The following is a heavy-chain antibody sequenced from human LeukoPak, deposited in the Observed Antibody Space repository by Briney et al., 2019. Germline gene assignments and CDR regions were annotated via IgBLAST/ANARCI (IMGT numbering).Heavy chain of an antibody. V-gene: IGHV3-23*01. CDR1: GFTFRSYA. Sequence: GGSLRLSCAASGFTFRSYAMSWVRQAPGKGLEWVSAISGNGGGTYYADSVKGRFTISRDNSKNTLYLQMNSLRAEDTAVYYCSRVVQDVTGADYWGQGTLVIVSS. CDR2: ISGNGGGT. J-gene: IGHJ4*02. D-gene: IGHD3-9*01. CDR3: SRVVQDVTGADY.